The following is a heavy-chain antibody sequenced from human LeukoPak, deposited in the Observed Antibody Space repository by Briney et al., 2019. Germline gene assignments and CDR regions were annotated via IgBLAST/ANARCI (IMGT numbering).Heavy chain of an antibody. J-gene: IGHJ6*02. V-gene: IGHV1-18*01. CDR2: ISAYNGNT. D-gene: IGHD5-18*01. CDR1: GYTFTSYG. Sequence: ASVKVSCKASGYTFTSYGISWVRQAPGQGLEWMGWISAYNGNTNYAQKFQGRVTITADESTSTAYMELSSLRSEDTAVYYCARERGGVRGNGYSYAPPYYYYGMDVWGQGTAVTVSS. CDR3: ARERGGVRGNGYSYAPPYYYYGMDV.